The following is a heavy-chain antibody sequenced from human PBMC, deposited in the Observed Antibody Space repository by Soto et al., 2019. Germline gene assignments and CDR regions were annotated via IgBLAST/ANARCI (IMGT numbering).Heavy chain of an antibody. CDR1: GFTFSNYA. D-gene: IGHD3-3*01. Sequence: GGSLRLSCAASGFTFSNYAMNWVRQAPGKGLQWVSAISGSGGSTFYADSVKGRFTISRDSSKNTLYLQMNSLRAEDTAVYYCAKSPYYFWSGYSSRYLDYWGQGTPVTVSS. V-gene: IGHV3-23*01. J-gene: IGHJ4*02. CDR3: AKSPYYFWSGYSSRYLDY. CDR2: ISGSGGST.